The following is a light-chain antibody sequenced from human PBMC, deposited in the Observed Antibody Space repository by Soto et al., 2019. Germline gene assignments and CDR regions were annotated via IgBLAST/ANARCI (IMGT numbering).Light chain of an antibody. V-gene: IGLV2-14*01. CDR3: LSYTLTSTWV. CDR1: SSDVGVYNF. Sequence: QSVLTQPASVSGSPGQSITISCTGTSSDVGVYNFVSWYQQHPCKVPKLLIYEVTKRPSGVSNRFSGSKSGNTASLTISGLQAEDEADYYCLSYTLTSTWVFGGGTKLTVL. CDR2: EVT. J-gene: IGLJ3*02.